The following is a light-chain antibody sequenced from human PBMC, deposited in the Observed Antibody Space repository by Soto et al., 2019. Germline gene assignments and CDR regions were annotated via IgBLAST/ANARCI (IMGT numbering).Light chain of an antibody. CDR1: QGISSY. V-gene: IGKV1-9*01. Sequence: DIPLAQSPSFLSASVGDRVTITCRASQGISSYLAWYQQKPGKAPKLLIYGASTLQSGVPSRFSGSGSGTEFTLTISSLQPEDFATYYCQQLDSYPRTFGQGTKVEI. CDR2: GAS. CDR3: QQLDSYPRT. J-gene: IGKJ1*01.